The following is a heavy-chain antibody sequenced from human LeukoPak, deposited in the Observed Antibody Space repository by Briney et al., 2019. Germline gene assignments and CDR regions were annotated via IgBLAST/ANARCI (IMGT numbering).Heavy chain of an antibody. CDR2: IYPDGST. CDR3: ARSITIFGVAFDY. CDR1: GASISSGGYY. V-gene: IGHV4-30-2*01. J-gene: IGHJ4*02. Sequence: PSETLSLTCTVSGASISSGGYYWSWIRQPPGKSLEWIGYIYPDGSTYYKPSLKSRVTISLDSSMHQFSLKLTSVTAADTAMYYCARSITIFGVAFDYWGQGALVTVSS. D-gene: IGHD3-3*01.